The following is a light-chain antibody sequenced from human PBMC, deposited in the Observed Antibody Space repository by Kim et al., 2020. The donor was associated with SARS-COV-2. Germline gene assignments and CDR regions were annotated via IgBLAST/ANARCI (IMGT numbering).Light chain of an antibody. CDR1: TGADTSGYF. CDR3: LLFDGGALNWV. Sequence: GTVTLPCASSTGADTSGYFPNWFQQKPGQPPRALIYSTNNKHSWTPARFSGSLLGGKAALTLSDVQPEDEAEYYCLLFDGGALNWVFVGGTQLTVL. J-gene: IGLJ3*02. V-gene: IGLV7-43*01. CDR2: STN.